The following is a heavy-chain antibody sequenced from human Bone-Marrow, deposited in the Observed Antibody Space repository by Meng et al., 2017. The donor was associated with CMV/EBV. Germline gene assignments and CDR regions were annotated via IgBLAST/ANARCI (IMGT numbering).Heavy chain of an antibody. CDR1: GYSISSGYY. CDR2: IYPGDSDT. Sequence: ETLSLTCTVSGYSISSGYYWGWIRQPPGKGLEWMGIIYPGDSDTRYSPSFQGQVTISADKSISTAYLQWSSLKASDTAMYYCARLFSSSRSIDYWGQGTLVTVSS. CDR3: ARLFSSSRSIDY. V-gene: IGHV5-51*01. J-gene: IGHJ4*02. D-gene: IGHD6-6*01.